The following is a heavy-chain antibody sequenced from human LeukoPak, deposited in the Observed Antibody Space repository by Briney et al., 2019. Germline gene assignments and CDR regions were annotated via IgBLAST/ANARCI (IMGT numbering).Heavy chain of an antibody. Sequence: AGGSLRLSCAASGFTLSSYGMSWVRQAPGKGLEWVSAISGSGGSTYYTDSVKGRFTISRDNSKNTLYLQMNSLRAEDTAVYYCAKASIAAAGILDYWGQGTLVTVSS. CDR3: AKASIAAAGILDY. CDR1: GFTLSSYG. V-gene: IGHV3-23*01. D-gene: IGHD6-13*01. CDR2: ISGSGGST. J-gene: IGHJ4*02.